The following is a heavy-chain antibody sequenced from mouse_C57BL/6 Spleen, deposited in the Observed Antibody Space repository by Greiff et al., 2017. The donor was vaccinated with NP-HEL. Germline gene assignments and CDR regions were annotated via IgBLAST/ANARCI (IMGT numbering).Heavy chain of an antibody. J-gene: IGHJ4*01. D-gene: IGHD2-2*01. Sequence: EVQLVESEGGLVQPGSSMKLSCTASGFTFSDYYMAWVRQVPEKGLEWVANINYDGSSTYYLDSLKSRFIISRDNAKNILYLQMSSLKSEDTATYYCAREGGYDGFYYAMDYWGQGTSVTVSS. V-gene: IGHV5-16*01. CDR3: AREGGYDGFYYAMDY. CDR2: INYDGSST. CDR1: GFTFSDYY.